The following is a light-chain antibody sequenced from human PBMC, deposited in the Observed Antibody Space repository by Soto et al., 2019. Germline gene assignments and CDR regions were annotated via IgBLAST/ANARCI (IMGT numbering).Light chain of an antibody. Sequence: EIVLTQSPGTLSLSPGERATLSCRTSQNINSNWLAWYQQKPGRAPRLVIYGAFTRATGIPDRFSGSGSGTDFTRTISRLEHEDFAVYYCQKFGNSQWTFGQGTKVEVK. J-gene: IGKJ1*01. CDR1: QNINSNW. CDR2: GAF. V-gene: IGKV3-20*01. CDR3: QKFGNSQWT.